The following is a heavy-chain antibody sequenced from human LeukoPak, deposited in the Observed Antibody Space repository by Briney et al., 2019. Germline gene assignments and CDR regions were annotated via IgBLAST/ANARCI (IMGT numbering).Heavy chain of an antibody. D-gene: IGHD6-13*01. Sequence: SETLSLTRTVSGGSISSSSYYWGWIRQPPGKGLEWIGSIYYSGSTYYNPSLKSRVTISVDTSKNQFSLKLSSVTAADTAVYYCARTGRSSSPTLFQHWGQGTLVTVSS. J-gene: IGHJ1*01. V-gene: IGHV4-39*01. CDR3: ARTGRSSSPTLFQH. CDR1: GGSISSSSYY. CDR2: IYYSGST.